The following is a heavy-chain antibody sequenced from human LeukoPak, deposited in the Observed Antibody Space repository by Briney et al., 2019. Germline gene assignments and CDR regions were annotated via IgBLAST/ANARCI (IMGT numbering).Heavy chain of an antibody. V-gene: IGHV3-53*01. CDR1: GFTVSSNY. Sequence: GGSLRLSCVVSGFTVSSNYMSWVRQAPGKGLEWVSVLYSGGNTYHADSVKGRFTISRDNSKNTLYLQMNSLRAEDTAVYYCARGSGYSVDYWGQGTLVTVSS. J-gene: IGHJ4*02. CDR2: LYSGGNT. CDR3: ARGSGYSVDY. D-gene: IGHD3-3*01.